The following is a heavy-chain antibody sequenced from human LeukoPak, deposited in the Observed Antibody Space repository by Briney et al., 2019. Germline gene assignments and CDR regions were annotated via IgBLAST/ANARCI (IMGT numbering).Heavy chain of an antibody. D-gene: IGHD6-13*01. Sequence: GVSLRLSCAASGFTFSSYSMNWVRQAPGKGLEWVSSISSSRNYIFCADSVKGRFTISRDNAKNSLYLQMNSLRAEDTAVYYCARDIATAGHSAIEYWGQGALVTVSS. CDR3: ARDIATAGHSAIEY. CDR2: ISSSRNYI. CDR1: GFTFSSYS. J-gene: IGHJ4*02. V-gene: IGHV3-21*01.